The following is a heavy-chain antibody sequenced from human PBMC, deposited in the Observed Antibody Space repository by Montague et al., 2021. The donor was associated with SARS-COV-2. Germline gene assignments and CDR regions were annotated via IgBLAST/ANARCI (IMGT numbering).Heavy chain of an antibody. CDR2: IYWNDDK. CDR3: ARVSSSWSQDYYYYMDV. D-gene: IGHD6-13*01. V-gene: IGHV2-5*01. Sequence: PALVKPTQTLTLTCSFSGFSLSTSGVGVGWIRQPPGKALECLALIYWNDDKRYIPSLKSRLTVTKDTSKNQVVLTMTNMDPVDTATYYCARVSSSWSQDYYYYMDVWGKGTTVTVSS. CDR1: GFSLSTSGVG. J-gene: IGHJ6*03.